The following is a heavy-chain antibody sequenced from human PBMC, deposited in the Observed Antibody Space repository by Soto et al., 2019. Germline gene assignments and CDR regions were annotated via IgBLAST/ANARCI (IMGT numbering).Heavy chain of an antibody. V-gene: IGHV4-31*03. Sequence: LSLTCTLSAGAISIGGYCGSRIRQHPGKRLEWIGYIYYSGITYYNPSLKSRVTISVDTSKNQFSLKLSSVTAADTAVYYWARDLWGYCGVACYPLGGWGQGTTVT. CDR2: IYYSGIT. J-gene: IGHJ6*02. D-gene: IGHD2-21*02. CDR1: AGAISIGGYC. CDR3: ARDLWGYCGVACYPLGG.